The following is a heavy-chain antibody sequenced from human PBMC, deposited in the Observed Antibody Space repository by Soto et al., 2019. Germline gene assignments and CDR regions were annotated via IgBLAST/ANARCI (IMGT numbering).Heavy chain of an antibody. Sequence: QVQLVQSGAEVKKPGASVKVSCKASGYTFTSYAMHWVRQAPGQRLEWMGWINAGNGNTKYSQKFQGRVTIPRDTSASTAYMELSSLRSEDTAVYYCARNTGYSSSPDYYYYMDVWGKGTTVTVSS. V-gene: IGHV1-3*01. CDR3: ARNTGYSSSPDYYYYMDV. D-gene: IGHD6-13*01. J-gene: IGHJ6*03. CDR2: INAGNGNT. CDR1: GYTFTSYA.